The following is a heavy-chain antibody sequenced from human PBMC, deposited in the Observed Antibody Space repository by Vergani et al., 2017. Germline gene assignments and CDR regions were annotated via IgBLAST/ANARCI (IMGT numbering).Heavy chain of an antibody. V-gene: IGHV1-69*01. CDR3: ARSGFGGKYYYYYMDV. Sequence: QVQLVQSGAEVKKPGSSVKVSCKASGGTFSSYAISWVRQAPGQGLEWMGGIIPIFGTPNYAQKFQGRVTITADESTSTAYMGLSSLRSEDTAVYYCARSGFGGKYYYYYMDVWGKGTTVTVSS. D-gene: IGHD3-10*01. CDR2: IIPIFGTP. CDR1: GGTFSSYA. J-gene: IGHJ6*03.